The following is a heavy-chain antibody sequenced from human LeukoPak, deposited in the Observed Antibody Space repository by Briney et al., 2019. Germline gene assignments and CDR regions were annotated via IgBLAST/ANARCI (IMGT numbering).Heavy chain of an antibody. Sequence: GGSLRLTCAASGFTFSSYWMHWVRQAPGKGLVWVSRINSDGSSTSYADSVKGRFTISRDNAKNSLYLQMNSLRAEDTAVYYCASGAAGHCSGASCYGEDYWGQGTLVTVSS. J-gene: IGHJ4*02. V-gene: IGHV3-74*01. CDR3: ASGAAGHCSGASCYGEDY. D-gene: IGHD2-15*01. CDR2: INSDGSST. CDR1: GFTFSSYW.